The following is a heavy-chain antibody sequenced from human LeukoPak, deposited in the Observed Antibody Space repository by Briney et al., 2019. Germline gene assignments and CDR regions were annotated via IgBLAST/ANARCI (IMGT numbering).Heavy chain of an antibody. CDR1: GFTFSSYG. Sequence: GGSLRLSCAASGFTFSSYGMHWVRQAPGKGLECVSVMYSGGSTKYADSVKGRFTISRHNSENTLYLQLSSLRVEDTAVYYCAKVVSGGGNYVMDVWGQGTTVTVSS. D-gene: IGHD2-15*01. V-gene: IGHV3-53*04. J-gene: IGHJ6*02. CDR2: MYSGGST. CDR3: AKVVSGGGNYVMDV.